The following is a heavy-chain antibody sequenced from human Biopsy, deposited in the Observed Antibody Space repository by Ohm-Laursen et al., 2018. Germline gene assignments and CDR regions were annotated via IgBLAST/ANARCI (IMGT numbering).Heavy chain of an antibody. CDR3: GNEVHGRDY. D-gene: IGHD2-15*01. Sequence: SQTLSLTCAVFGKTISDYQWSWIRQPPGQGLEWIGQINQAGTTNYNPSLRSRVSISADASKCEFSLRLTSVTAADTAVYLCGNEVHGRDYWGLGAQVTVSS. CDR1: GKTISDYQ. V-gene: IGHV4-34*08. J-gene: IGHJ4*02. CDR2: INQAGTT.